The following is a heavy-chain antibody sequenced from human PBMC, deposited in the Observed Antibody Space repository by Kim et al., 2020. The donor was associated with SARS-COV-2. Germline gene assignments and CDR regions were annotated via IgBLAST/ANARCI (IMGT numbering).Heavy chain of an antibody. J-gene: IGHJ4*02. CDR3: AKPGTINVLLWFGELLYIDY. CDR1: GFTFSSYA. D-gene: IGHD3-10*01. Sequence: GGSLRLSCAASGFTFSSYAMSWVRQAPGKGLEWVSAISGSGGSTYYADSVKGRFTISRDNSKNTLYLQMNSLRAEDTAVYYCAKPGTINVLLWFGELLYIDYWGQGTLVTVSS. V-gene: IGHV3-23*01. CDR2: ISGSGGST.